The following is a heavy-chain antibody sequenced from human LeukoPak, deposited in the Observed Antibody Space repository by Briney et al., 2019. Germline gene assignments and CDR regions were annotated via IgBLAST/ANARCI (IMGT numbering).Heavy chain of an antibody. J-gene: IGHJ5*02. CDR3: ARVTMVTTSPWSWGPKKIGQEVTWYDP. Sequence: ASVKVSCKTSGYSFRDYGITWVRQAPGQGLEWMGWIRNDNGNREYAQKIQGRVTMTRDTSTSTAYMELTSLISDDSAVYYCARVTMVTTSPWSWGPKKIGQEVTWYDPWGQGTLVTVSS. CDR1: GYSFRDYG. CDR2: IRNDNGNR. V-gene: IGHV1-18*01. D-gene: IGHD4-17*01.